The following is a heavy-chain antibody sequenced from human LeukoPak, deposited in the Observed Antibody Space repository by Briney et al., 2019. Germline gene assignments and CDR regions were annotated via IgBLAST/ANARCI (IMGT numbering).Heavy chain of an antibody. J-gene: IGHJ3*02. D-gene: IGHD4-17*01. CDR1: DDSFSSHY. CDR2: ISYIGST. V-gene: IGHV4-59*11. Sequence: SETLSLTCAVSDDSFSSHYWTWIRQPPGRGLEWIGYISYIGSTNYNPSLKSRVTISIDTSKNQFSLKLSSVTAADTAVYYCARDLVTVTKGFDIWGQGTMVSVSS. CDR3: ARDLVTVTKGFDI.